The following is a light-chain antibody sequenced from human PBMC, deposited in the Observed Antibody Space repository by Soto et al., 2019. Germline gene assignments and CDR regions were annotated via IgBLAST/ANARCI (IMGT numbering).Light chain of an antibody. CDR1: QSVSSSY. J-gene: IGKJ2*01. CDR2: GAS. V-gene: IGKV3-20*01. CDR3: QHYGTSPRYT. Sequence: VLTQSPGTLSLSPGERATLSCRASQSVSSSYLAWYQQKPGQAPRLLIYGASSRATGIPDRFGGSESGTDFTLTITKLEPEDFAVYYCQHYGTSPRYTFGQGTKLEIK.